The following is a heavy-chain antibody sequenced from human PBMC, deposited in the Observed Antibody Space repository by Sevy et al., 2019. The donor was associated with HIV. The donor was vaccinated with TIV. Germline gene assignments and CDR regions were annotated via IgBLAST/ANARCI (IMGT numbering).Heavy chain of an antibody. CDR2: IYNNEII. D-gene: IGHD3-10*01. CDR1: GYSISGYY. V-gene: IGHV4-4*07. Sequence: SETLLTCTVSGYSISGYYCSWIRQAAGKGLEWIGRIYNNEIINYNPSLKSRVTMSVDTSKYQFSLKLSSVTAADTAVYYCAREGPGSFGMDVWGQGTTVTVSS. J-gene: IGHJ6*02. CDR3: AREGPGSFGMDV.